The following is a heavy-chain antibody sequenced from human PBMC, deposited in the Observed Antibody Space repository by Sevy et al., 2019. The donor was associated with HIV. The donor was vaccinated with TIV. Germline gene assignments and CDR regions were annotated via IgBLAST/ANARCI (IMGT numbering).Heavy chain of an antibody. Sequence: GESLKISCVGSGITFSYYSMNWVRQAPGKGLEWGSSISSSSSNIYYADSVKGRFTMSRDNAKKSLYLQMNSLRAEDTAVYYCARDRDGSGSSGGYGMDVWGQGTTVTVSS. D-gene: IGHD3-10*01. V-gene: IGHV3-21*01. CDR1: GITFSYYS. CDR2: ISSSSSNI. J-gene: IGHJ6*02. CDR3: ARDRDGSGSSGGYGMDV.